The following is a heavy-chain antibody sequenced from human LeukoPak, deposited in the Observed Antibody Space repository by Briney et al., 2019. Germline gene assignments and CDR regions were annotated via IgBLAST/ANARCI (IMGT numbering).Heavy chain of an antibody. J-gene: IGHJ4*02. CDR3: ARLQFLSGGYYAFDS. Sequence: KPSETLSLTCTVSGGSISSGSYYWSWIRQPAGKGLEWIGRIYSSGSTNYNPSLKSRVTISVDTSKNQFSLNLSSVTAADTAVYYCARLQFLSGGYYAFDSWGQGSQVSVSS. CDR1: GGSISSGSYY. CDR2: IYSSGST. D-gene: IGHD3-3*01. V-gene: IGHV4-61*02.